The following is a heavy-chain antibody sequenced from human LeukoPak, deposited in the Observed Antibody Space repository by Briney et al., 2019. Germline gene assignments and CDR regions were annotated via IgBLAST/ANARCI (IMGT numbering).Heavy chain of an antibody. J-gene: IGHJ3*02. CDR2: INSDGSST. D-gene: IGHD3-16*02. Sequence: QPGGSLRLSCSASGFMFSSYWMHWVRQAPGKGLVWVSYINSDGSSTSYADSVKGRFAISRDNAKNTLYLQMNSLRAEDTAVYYCARDSSLPGIWGQGQWSPSPQ. V-gene: IGHV3-74*01. CDR1: GFMFSSYW. CDR3: ARDSSLPGI.